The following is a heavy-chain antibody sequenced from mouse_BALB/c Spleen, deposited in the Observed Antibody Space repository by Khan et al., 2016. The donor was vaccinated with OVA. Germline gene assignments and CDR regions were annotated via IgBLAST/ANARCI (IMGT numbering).Heavy chain of an antibody. J-gene: IGHJ3*01. V-gene: IGHV5-4*02. Sequence: EVQLQESGGGLVKPGGSLKLSCAASGFTFSDYYMYWVRQTPEKRLEWVATISDGGSYTYYPDSVKGRFTISRDTAKHHLYLQMSSLKSEDTAMYYCARAGYGGFAYWGQGTMVTVSA. CDR3: ARAGYGGFAY. CDR2: ISDGGSYT. CDR1: GFTFSDYY. D-gene: IGHD1-1*02.